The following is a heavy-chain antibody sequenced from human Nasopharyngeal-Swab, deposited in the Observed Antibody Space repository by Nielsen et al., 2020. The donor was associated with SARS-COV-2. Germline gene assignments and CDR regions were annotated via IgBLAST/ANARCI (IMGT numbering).Heavy chain of an antibody. CDR3: ARAVSWFGELSHYYYYMDV. Sequence: ASVKVSCKASGYTFTSYGISWVRQAPGQGLEWMGWISAYNGNTNYAQKLQGRVTMTTDTSTNTAYMELRSLRSDDTAVYYCARAVSWFGELSHYYYYMDVWGKGTTVTVSS. D-gene: IGHD3-10*01. V-gene: IGHV1-18*01. CDR1: GYTFTSYG. J-gene: IGHJ6*03. CDR2: ISAYNGNT.